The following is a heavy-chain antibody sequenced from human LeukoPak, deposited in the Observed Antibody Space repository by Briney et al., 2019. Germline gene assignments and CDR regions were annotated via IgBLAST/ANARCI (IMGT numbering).Heavy chain of an antibody. CDR2: MNPNSGNT. CDR3: ARGDIVVLPAGIPHNWFDP. J-gene: IGHJ5*02. CDR1: GYTFTSYD. D-gene: IGHD2-2*02. Sequence: ASVKVSCKATGYTFTSYDINWVRQATGQGLEWMGWMNPNSGNTGYAQKFQGRVTMTRNTSISTAYMELSRLRSDDTAVYYCARGDIVVLPAGIPHNWFDPWGQGTLVTVSS. V-gene: IGHV1-8*01.